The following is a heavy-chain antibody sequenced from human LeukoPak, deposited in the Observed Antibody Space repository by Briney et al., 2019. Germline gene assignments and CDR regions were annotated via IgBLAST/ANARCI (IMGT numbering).Heavy chain of an antibody. D-gene: IGHD6-13*01. J-gene: IGHJ6*03. CDR1: GFTFSSYG. Sequence: GGSLRLSCAASGFTFSSYGMHWVRQAPGKGLEWVAVIWYDGSNKYYADSVKGRFTISRDNSKNTPYLQMNSLRAEDTAVYYCAKESIAAAYYYYYMDVWGKGTTVTVSS. V-gene: IGHV3-33*06. CDR2: IWYDGSNK. CDR3: AKESIAAAYYYYYMDV.